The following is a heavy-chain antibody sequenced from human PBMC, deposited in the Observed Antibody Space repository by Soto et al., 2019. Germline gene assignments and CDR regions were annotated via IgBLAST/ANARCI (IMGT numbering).Heavy chain of an antibody. Sequence: QVQLVQSGAEVKKPGSSVKVSCKASGGTFSSYAISWVRQAPGQGLEWMGGIIPIFGTANYAQKFQGRVTITADESTRTAYMGLSRVRSEETAVCYCARASRYSSGGSSLMVHFDYRGQGALGTVSS. CDR1: GGTFSSYA. CDR3: ARASRYSSGGSSLMVHFDY. J-gene: IGHJ4*02. V-gene: IGHV1-69*01. D-gene: IGHD2-15*01. CDR2: IIPIFGTA.